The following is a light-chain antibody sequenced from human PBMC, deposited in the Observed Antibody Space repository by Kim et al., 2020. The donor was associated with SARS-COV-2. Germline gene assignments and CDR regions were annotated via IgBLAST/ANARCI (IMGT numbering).Light chain of an antibody. CDR1: SGSIVSDF. CDR3: QSYDDNIWV. J-gene: IGLJ3*02. CDR2: EDH. Sequence: GKTVIISCTRSSGSIVSDFVQWFQQRPGSSPTTVIYEDHKRPSGGPDRFSGSVDSSSNAASLTISGLRAEDEADYYCQSYDDNIWVFGGGTQLTVL. V-gene: IGLV6-57*01.